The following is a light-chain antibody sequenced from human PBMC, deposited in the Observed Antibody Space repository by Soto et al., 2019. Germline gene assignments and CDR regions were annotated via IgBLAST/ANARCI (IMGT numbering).Light chain of an antibody. Sequence: VLAPSPGTPSLSSGGSATLSCRASQSVSSNLAWYQQKPGQAPRLLIYGASSRATGIPDRFSGSGSGTDFTLTISRLEPEDFAVYYCQQYGSSPPKTFGQGTKVDIK. CDR1: QSVSSN. CDR3: QQYGSSPPKT. CDR2: GAS. V-gene: IGKV3-20*01. J-gene: IGKJ1*01.